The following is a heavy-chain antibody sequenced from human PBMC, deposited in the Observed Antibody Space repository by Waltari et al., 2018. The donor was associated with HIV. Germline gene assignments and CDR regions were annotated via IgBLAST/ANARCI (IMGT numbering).Heavy chain of an antibody. V-gene: IGHV1-2*02. CDR1: GYTFLGYY. CDR2: INPNSGGT. D-gene: IGHD1-7*01. J-gene: IGHJ6*02. Sequence: QVQLVQSGAEVKKPGASVKVSCKAYGYTFLGYYMPWVRRAPGQGLEWMGCINPNSGGTNYAQKFQGRVTMTRDTSISTAYMELSRLRSDDTAVYYCARDRARTTDYYYYGMDVWGQGTTVTVSS. CDR3: ARDRARTTDYYYYGMDV.